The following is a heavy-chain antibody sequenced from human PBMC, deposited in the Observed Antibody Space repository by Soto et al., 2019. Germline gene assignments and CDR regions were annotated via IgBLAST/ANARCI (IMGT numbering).Heavy chain of an antibody. CDR2: IDPSDFSI. D-gene: IGHD3-10*01. V-gene: IGHV5-10-1*01. Sequence: PGESLKISCQGSGYSFTSYWVTWVRQVPGKGLEWMGRIDPSDFSINYSPSFRGRVIISADRSSNIAHLQWSSLEASDTAIDFCARGVKMTTPQNYFFDSWGQGTQVTVSS. CDR1: GYSFTSYW. J-gene: IGHJ4*02. CDR3: ARGVKMTTPQNYFFDS.